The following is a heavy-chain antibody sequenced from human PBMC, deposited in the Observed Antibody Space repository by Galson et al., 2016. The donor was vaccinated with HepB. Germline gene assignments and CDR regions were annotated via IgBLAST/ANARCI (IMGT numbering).Heavy chain of an antibody. D-gene: IGHD2-2*01. V-gene: IGHV3-30-3*01. CDR2: ISDDGSNK. Sequence: SLRLSCAASGFTFSSYAMHWVRQAPGKGLEWVAVISDDGSNKYYADSVKGRFTTSRDNSMNTLYLQMNSLRPEDTAVHYCARGGQLLWGASFDDWGQGTLVTVSS. J-gene: IGHJ4*02. CDR3: ARGGQLLWGASFDD. CDR1: GFTFSSYA.